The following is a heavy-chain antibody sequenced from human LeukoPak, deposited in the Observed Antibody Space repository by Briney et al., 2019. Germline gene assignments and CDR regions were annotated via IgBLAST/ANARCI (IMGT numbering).Heavy chain of an antibody. J-gene: IGHJ4*02. CDR3: ARATSGYYDYFDY. D-gene: IGHD3-22*01. CDR1: GYSFTGYY. CDR2: INPNSGGT. V-gene: IGHV1-2*02. Sequence: ASVKVSCKASGYSFTGYYMHWVRQAPGQGLEWMGWINPNSGGTKYAQKFQGRVTMTRDTSISTAYMELSRLRSDDTAVYYCARATSGYYDYFDYWGQGTLVTVSS.